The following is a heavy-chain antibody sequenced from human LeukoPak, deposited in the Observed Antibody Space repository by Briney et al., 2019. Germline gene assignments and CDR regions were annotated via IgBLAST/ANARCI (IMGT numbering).Heavy chain of an antibody. V-gene: IGHV4-38-2*02. CDR2: INHSGST. J-gene: IGHJ3*02. CDR3: VGKHDAFDI. Sequence: SETLSLTCTVSGYSISSGYYWGWIRQPPGKGLEWIGSINHSGSTYYNPSLKSRVTISVDTSKNQFSLKLSSVTAADTAVYYCVGKHDAFDIWGQGTMVTVSS. CDR1: GYSISSGYY.